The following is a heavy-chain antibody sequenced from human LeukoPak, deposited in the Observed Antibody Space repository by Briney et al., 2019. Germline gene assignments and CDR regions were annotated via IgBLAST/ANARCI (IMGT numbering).Heavy chain of an antibody. CDR1: GFTFSTYE. J-gene: IGHJ4*02. CDR2: MSNNGRTI. Sequence: PGGSLRLSCAASGFTFSTYEMNLVRQAPGKGLEWLSYMSNNGRTIYYADSVKGRFTISRDNAKNSLYLQMNSLRAEDTAVYYCARVTEHYIDYWGQGTQVTVSS. V-gene: IGHV3-48*03. CDR3: ARVTEHYIDY.